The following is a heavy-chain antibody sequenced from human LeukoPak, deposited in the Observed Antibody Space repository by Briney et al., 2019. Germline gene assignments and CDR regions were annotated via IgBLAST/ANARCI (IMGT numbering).Heavy chain of an antibody. J-gene: IGHJ3*02. Sequence: PSETLSLTCSVSGGSIISSNYYWGWIRQPPGKGLEWIGDIYHSGSTYYNPSLKSRVTISVDTSKNQFSLKLSSVTAADTAVYYCARDQSNDAFDIWGQGTMVTVSS. CDR3: ARDQSNDAFDI. V-gene: IGHV4-39*07. CDR2: IYHSGST. CDR1: GGSIISSNYY.